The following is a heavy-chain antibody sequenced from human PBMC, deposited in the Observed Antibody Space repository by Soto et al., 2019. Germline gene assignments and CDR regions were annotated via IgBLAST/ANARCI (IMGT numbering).Heavy chain of an antibody. CDR1: GFTFSGYG. J-gene: IGHJ3*02. Sequence: LRLSCAASGFTFSGYGMHWFRQAPGKGLEWVAVISYDGNDKYYAVSVKGRFTISRDNSRDTLYLQVNSLRVEDTAVYYCASSTRSDAFDIWGQGTMVTVSS. V-gene: IGHV3-30*03. CDR2: ISYDGNDK. CDR3: ASSTRSDAFDI.